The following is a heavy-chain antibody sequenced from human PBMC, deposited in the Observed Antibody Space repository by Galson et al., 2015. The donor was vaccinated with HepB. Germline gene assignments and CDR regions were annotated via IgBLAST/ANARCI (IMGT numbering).Heavy chain of an antibody. CDR3: ASPYGDYGWFDP. V-gene: IGHV1-69*13. CDR2: IIPIFGTA. Sequence: SVKVSCKASGGTFSSYAISWVRQAPGQGLEWMGGIIPIFGTANYVQKFQGRVTITADESTSTAYMELSSLRSGDTAVHYCASPYGDYGWFDPWGQGTLVTVSS. J-gene: IGHJ5*02. D-gene: IGHD4-17*01. CDR1: GGTFSSYA.